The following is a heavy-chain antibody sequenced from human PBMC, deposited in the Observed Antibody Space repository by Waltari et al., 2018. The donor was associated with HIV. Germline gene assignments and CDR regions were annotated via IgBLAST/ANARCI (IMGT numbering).Heavy chain of an antibody. CDR3: ARITIFGVVNDYGMDV. CDR2: IKQDGSEK. D-gene: IGHD3-3*01. V-gene: IGHV3-7*01. CDR1: GFTFSSYW. Sequence: EVQLVESGGGLVQPGGSLRLSCAAAGFTFSSYWLSWVRKAPGKGLEWVANIKQDGSEKYYVDSVKGRFTISRDNAKNSLYLQMNSLRAEDTAVYYCARITIFGVVNDYGMDVWGQGTTVTVSS. J-gene: IGHJ6*02.